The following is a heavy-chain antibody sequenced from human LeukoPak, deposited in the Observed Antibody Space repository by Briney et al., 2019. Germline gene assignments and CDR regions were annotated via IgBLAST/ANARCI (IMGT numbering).Heavy chain of an antibody. Sequence: GGSLRLSCAASGSTFSSYAMSWVRQAPGKGLEWVSAISGSGGSTYYADSVKGRFTISRDNSKNTLYLQMSSLRAEDTAVYYCAKETLLGIVQDFDYWGQGTLVTVSS. J-gene: IGHJ4*02. V-gene: IGHV3-23*01. D-gene: IGHD7-27*01. CDR1: GSTFSSYA. CDR3: AKETLLGIVQDFDY. CDR2: ISGSGGST.